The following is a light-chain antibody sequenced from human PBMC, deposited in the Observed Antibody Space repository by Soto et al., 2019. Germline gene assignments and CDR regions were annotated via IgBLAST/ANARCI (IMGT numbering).Light chain of an antibody. J-gene: IGKJ4*01. V-gene: IGKV3-20*01. CDR1: QSVSSSY. CDR3: QQYGSSPLT. Sequence: ELVLTQSPGTLSLSPGERATLSCRASQSVSSSYLGWYQQKPGQAPRLLIYAASTRATGIPDRFSGSGSGTDLNITISRLEPEDFAVYDCQQYGSSPLTFGGGTKVDIK. CDR2: AAS.